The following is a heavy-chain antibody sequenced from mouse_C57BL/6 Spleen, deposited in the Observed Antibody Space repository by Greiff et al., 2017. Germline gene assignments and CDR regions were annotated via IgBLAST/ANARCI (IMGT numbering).Heavy chain of an antibody. CDR2: IYPGDGDT. Sequence: VQLQQSGAELVKPGASVKISCKASGYAFSSYWMHWVKQRPGKGLEWIGQIYPGDGDTNYNGKFKGKATMTADKSSSTAYMQLSSLTSEDSAVYFCARGGGAMAYWGQGTSVTVSS. J-gene: IGHJ4*01. CDR3: ARGGGAMAY. V-gene: IGHV1-80*01. CDR1: GYAFSSYW.